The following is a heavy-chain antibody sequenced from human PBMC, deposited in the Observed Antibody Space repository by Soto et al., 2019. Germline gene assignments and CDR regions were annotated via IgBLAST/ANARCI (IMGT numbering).Heavy chain of an antibody. CDR3: VSSSSGWSFHFDY. CDR1: GFTFSDYY. CDR2: ISSSSSYT. Sequence: PGGSLRLSCAASGFTFSDYYMSWIRQAPGKGLEWVSYISSSSSYTNYADSVKGRFTISRDNAKNSLYLQMNSLRAEDTAVYYCVSSSSGWSFHFDYWGQGTLVTVSS. V-gene: IGHV3-11*06. J-gene: IGHJ4*02. D-gene: IGHD6-19*01.